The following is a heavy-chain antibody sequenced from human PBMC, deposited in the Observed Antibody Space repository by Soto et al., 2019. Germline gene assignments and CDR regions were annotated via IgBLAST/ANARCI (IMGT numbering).Heavy chain of an antibody. Sequence: GGSLRLSCAASGFTFSSYEMNWVRQAPGKGLEWISYISSSGNSIYYADSLKGRYAISRDDAKNSVYLQMNSLRDEDTAFYYCVRGVVVVVGSTAENFDHWGQGTLVTVSS. CDR2: ISSSGNSI. V-gene: IGHV3-48*03. CDR3: VRGVVVVVGSTAENFDH. CDR1: GFTFSSYE. J-gene: IGHJ4*02. D-gene: IGHD2-15*01.